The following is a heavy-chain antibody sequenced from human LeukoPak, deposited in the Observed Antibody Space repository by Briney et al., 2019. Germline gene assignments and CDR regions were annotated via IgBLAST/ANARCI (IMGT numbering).Heavy chain of an antibody. CDR2: VSGSGDST. J-gene: IGHJ4*02. V-gene: IGHV3-23*01. CDR1: RFTSTTYA. CDR3: AKDPHSNGWFYFDY. D-gene: IGHD6-19*01. Sequence: GGSLRLSCAASRFTSTTYAMSWVRQAPGKGLEWVSTVSGSGDSTFYADSVKGRFTISRDNSKNTLYLQMNSLRAEDTAVYYCAKDPHSNGWFYFDYWGQGTLVTVSS.